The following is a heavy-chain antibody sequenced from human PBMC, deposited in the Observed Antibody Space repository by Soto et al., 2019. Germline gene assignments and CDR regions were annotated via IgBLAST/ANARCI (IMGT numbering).Heavy chain of an antibody. V-gene: IGHV4-39*01. J-gene: IGHJ4*02. CDR2: IYYSGST. D-gene: IGHD3-3*01. CDR3: ARREGDYDFWSGYYTAPFDY. Sequence: QLQLQESGPGLVKPSETLSLTCTVSGASISSSSYYWGWIRQPPGKGLEWIGSIYYSGSTYYNPSLKSRVTISVDTSKNQFSLKLSSVTAADTAVYYCARREGDYDFWSGYYTAPFDYWGQGTLVTVSS. CDR1: GASISSSSYY.